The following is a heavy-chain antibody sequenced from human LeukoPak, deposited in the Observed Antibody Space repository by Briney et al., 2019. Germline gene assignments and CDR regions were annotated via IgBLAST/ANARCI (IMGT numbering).Heavy chain of an antibody. CDR3: ARDRGGYATSQNYYYYGMDV. CDR2: IYSGGST. CDR1: GFTVSSNY. J-gene: IGHJ6*02. Sequence: PGGSLRLSCAASGFTVSSNYMSWVRQAPGKGLEWVSVIYSGGSTYYADSVKGRFTISRDNSKNTLYLQMNSLRDEDTAVYYCARDRGGYATSQNYYYYGMDVWGQGTTVTVSS. D-gene: IGHD5-12*01. V-gene: IGHV3-66*01.